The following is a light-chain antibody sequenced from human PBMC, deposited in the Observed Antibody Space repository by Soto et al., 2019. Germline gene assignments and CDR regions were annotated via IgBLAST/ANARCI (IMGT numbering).Light chain of an antibody. CDR1: QSISSY. CDR2: DAS. V-gene: IGKV3-11*01. CDR3: QQRGNWPPT. J-gene: IGKJ4*01. Sequence: EIVLTQSPATLSLSPGERATLSCRASQSISSYLAWYQQKPGQAPRLLIHDASNRATGIPARFSGGGTGTDFTLTISSLEPEDFAVYYCQQRGNWPPTFGGGTKVEIK.